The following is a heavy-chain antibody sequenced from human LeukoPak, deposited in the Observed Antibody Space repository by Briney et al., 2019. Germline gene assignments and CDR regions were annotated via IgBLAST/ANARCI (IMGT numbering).Heavy chain of an antibody. J-gene: IGHJ4*02. Sequence: TLSLTCSVSGYRISSGYEWGWIRQPPGKALEWLALIYWDDDKRYSPSLKSRLTITKDTSKNQVVLTMTNMDPVDTATYYCAHRRGGSGYYFDYWGQGTLVTVSS. CDR3: AHRRGGSGYYFDY. CDR1: GYRISSGYEW. D-gene: IGHD3-10*01. V-gene: IGHV2-5*02. CDR2: IYWDDDK.